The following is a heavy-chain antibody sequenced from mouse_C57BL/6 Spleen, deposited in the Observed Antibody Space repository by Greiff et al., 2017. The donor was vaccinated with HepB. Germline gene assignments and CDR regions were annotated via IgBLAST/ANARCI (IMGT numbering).Heavy chain of an antibody. Sequence: VQLQQSGPELVKPGASVKIPCKASGYTFTDYNMDWVKQSHGKSLEWIGDINPNNGGTIYNQKFKGKATLTVDKSSSTAYMELRRLTSEDTAVYYCARRVLWLREAMDYWGQGTSVTVSS. V-gene: IGHV1-18*01. CDR1: GYTFTDYN. J-gene: IGHJ4*01. CDR3: ARRVLWLREAMDY. CDR2: INPNNGGT. D-gene: IGHD2-2*01.